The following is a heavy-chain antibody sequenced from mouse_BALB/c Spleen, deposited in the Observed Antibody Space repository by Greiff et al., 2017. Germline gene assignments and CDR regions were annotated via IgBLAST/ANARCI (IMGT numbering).Heavy chain of an antibody. Sequence: EVMLVESGGGLVQPGGSLKLSCAASGFTFSSYGMSWVRQTPDKRLELVATINSNGGSTYYPDSVKGRFTISRDNAKNTLYLQMSSLKSEDTAMYYCARDLWDYWGQGTTLTVSS. CDR3: ARDLWDY. CDR2: INSNGGST. J-gene: IGHJ2*01. V-gene: IGHV5-6-3*01. CDR1: GFTFSSYG.